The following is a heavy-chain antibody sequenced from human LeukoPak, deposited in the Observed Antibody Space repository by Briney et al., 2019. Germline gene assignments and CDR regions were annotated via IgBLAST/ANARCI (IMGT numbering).Heavy chain of an antibody. CDR3: AREGGDYDYVWGSYAGAFDI. V-gene: IGHV4-4*02. CDR1: GGSISSSNW. D-gene: IGHD3-16*01. J-gene: IGHJ3*02. CDR2: IYHSGST. Sequence: KPSETLSLTCTVSGGSISSSNWWSWVRQPPGKGLEWIGEIYHSGSTNYNPSLKSRVTISVDKSKNQFSLKLSSVTAADTAVYYCAREGGDYDYVWGSYAGAFDIWGQGTIVTVSS.